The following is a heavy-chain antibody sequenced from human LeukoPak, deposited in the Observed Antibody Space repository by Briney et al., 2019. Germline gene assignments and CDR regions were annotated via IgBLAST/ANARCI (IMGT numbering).Heavy chain of an antibody. Sequence: SETLSLTCAVSGGSISSGGYSWSWIRQPPGKGLEWIGYIYHSGSTYYNPSLKSRVTISVDRSKNRFSLKLSSVTAADTAVYYCARAGDSGYDTYFDYWGQGTLVTVSS. CDR3: ARAGDSGYDTYFDY. CDR1: GGSISSGGYS. CDR2: IYHSGST. J-gene: IGHJ4*02. V-gene: IGHV4-30-2*01. D-gene: IGHD5-12*01.